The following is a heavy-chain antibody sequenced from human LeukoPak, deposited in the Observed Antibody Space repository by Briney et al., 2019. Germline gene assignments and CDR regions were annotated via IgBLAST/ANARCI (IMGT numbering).Heavy chain of an antibody. Sequence: SQTLSLTCTVSGGSISSGGYYWRWIRQPPGKGLEWIGYIYYSGSTNYNPSLKSRVTISVDTSKNQFSLKLSSVTAADTAVYYCARLRGPYSMATLSYYYYYGMDVWGQGTTVTVSS. V-gene: IGHV4-61*08. J-gene: IGHJ6*02. CDR2: IYYSGST. CDR1: GGSISSGGYY. CDR3: ARLRGPYSMATLSYYYYYGMDV. D-gene: IGHD6-13*01.